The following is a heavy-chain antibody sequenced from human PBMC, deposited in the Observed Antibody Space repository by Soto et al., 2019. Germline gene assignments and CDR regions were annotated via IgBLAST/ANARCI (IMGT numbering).Heavy chain of an antibody. J-gene: IGHJ4*02. Sequence: GGSLSLSCAASGFTFNIYGMHWVRQAPDKGLEWVALISYDGSNQYYADSVKGRFTISRDNSKNTLFLQMNSLRADDTAVYYCAKDQASGQGSFDSWGQGTLVTVSS. CDR2: ISYDGSNQ. CDR1: GFTFNIYG. CDR3: AKDQASGQGSFDS. V-gene: IGHV3-30*18.